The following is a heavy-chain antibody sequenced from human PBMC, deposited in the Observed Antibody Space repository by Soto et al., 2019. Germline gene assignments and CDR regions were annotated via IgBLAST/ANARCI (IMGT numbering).Heavy chain of an antibody. Sequence: GGSLRLSCAASGFTFSSYGMHWVRQAPGKGLEWVAVISYDGSNKYYADSVKGRFTISRDNSKNTLYLQMNSLRAEDTAVYYCAKDPSALDYDFWTGYYYGMDVWGQGTTVTVS. J-gene: IGHJ6*02. D-gene: IGHD3-3*01. CDR3: AKDPSALDYDFWTGYYYGMDV. CDR2: ISYDGSNK. CDR1: GFTFSSYG. V-gene: IGHV3-30*18.